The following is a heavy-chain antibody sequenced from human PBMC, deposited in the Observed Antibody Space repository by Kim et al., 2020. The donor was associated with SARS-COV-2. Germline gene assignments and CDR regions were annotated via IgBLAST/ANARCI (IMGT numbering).Heavy chain of an antibody. D-gene: IGHD3-10*01. J-gene: IGHJ4*02. CDR3: AREGTSTSLFL. Sequence: TALYADSVKGRLTISRDNAKNTLYVQMNSLRAEDTAVYYCAREGTSTSLFLWGQGTLVTVSS. CDR2: TA. V-gene: IGHV3-74*01.